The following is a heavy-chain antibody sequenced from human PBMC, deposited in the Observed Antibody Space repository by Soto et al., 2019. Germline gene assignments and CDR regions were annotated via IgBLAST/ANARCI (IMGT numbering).Heavy chain of an antibody. CDR2: INHSGST. CDR3: ARGSFKYYDFWSGYSPGWFDP. Sequence: PSETLSLTCAVYGGSFSGYYWSWIRQPPGKGLEWIGEINHSGSTNYNPSLKSRVTIPVDTSKNQFSLKLSSVTAADTAVYYCARGSFKYYDFWSGYSPGWFDPWGQGTLVTVSS. CDR1: GGSFSGYY. J-gene: IGHJ5*02. V-gene: IGHV4-34*01. D-gene: IGHD3-3*01.